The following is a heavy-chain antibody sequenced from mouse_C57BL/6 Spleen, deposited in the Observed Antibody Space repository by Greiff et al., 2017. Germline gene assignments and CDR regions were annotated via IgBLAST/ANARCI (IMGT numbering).Heavy chain of an antibody. V-gene: IGHV8-12*01. J-gene: IGHJ1*03. CDR2: IYWDDDK. D-gene: IGHD2-4*01. CDR1: GFSLSTSGMG. CDR3: ARTKSIYYDYDHWYFDV. Sequence: QVTLKVSGPGILQSSQTLSLTCSFSGFSLSTSGMGVSWIRQPSGKGLEWLAHIYWDDDKRYNPSLKSRLTISKDTSRNQVFLKITSVDTADTATYYCARTKSIYYDYDHWYFDVWGTGTTVTVST.